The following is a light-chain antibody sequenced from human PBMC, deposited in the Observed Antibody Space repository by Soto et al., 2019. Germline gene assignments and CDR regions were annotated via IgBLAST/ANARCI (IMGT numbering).Light chain of an antibody. J-gene: IGKJ4*01. Sequence: EIVLTQSPATLSLSPGERATLSCRASQSVSSYLAWYQQKPGQAPRLLIYDASNRATGIPARFSRCGSGTDLPVTISSLEPEDSAVYYCQKPSNWPTFGGGTKVEIK. CDR1: QSVSSY. CDR2: DAS. CDR3: QKPSNWPT. V-gene: IGKV3-11*01.